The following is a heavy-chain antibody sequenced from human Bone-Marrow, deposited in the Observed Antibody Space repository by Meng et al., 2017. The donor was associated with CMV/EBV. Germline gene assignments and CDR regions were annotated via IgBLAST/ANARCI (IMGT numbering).Heavy chain of an antibody. J-gene: IGHJ5*02. CDR1: GYTFTSYG. V-gene: IGHV1-2*02. D-gene: IGHD3-3*01. CDR3: ARDRFVTIFGRWFDP. CDR2: INPNSGGT. Sequence: ASVKVSCKASGYTFTSYGISWVRQAPGQGLEWMGWINPNSGGTNYPQKFQGRVTMTRDTSISTAYMELSRLRSDDTAVYYCARDRFVTIFGRWFDPWGQGTLVTVSS.